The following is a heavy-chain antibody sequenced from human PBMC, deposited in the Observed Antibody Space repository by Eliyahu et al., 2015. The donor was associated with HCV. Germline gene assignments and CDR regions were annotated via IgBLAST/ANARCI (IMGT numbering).Heavy chain of an antibody. D-gene: IGHD6-13*01. CDR2: INHSGST. J-gene: IGHJ4*02. CDR1: GGSFSGYY. V-gene: IGHV4-34*01. Sequence: QVQLQQWGAGLLKPSETLSLTCAVYGGSFSGYYWSWXRQPPGKGLEWIGEINHSGSTNYNPSLKSRVTISVDTSKNQFSLKLSSVTAADTAVYYCARGRTPVKTYGIAAAGTDRDFDYWGQGTLVTVSS. CDR3: ARGRTPVKTYGIAAAGTDRDFDY.